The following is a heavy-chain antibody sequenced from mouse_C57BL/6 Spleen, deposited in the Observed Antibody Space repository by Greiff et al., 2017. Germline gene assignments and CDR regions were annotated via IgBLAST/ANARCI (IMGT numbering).Heavy chain of an antibody. V-gene: IGHV6-3*01. Sequence: EVKLMESGGGLVQPGGSMKLSCVASGFTFSNYWMNWVRQSPEKGLEWVAQIRLKSDNYATHYAESVKGRFTISRDDSKSSVYLQMNNLRAEDTGIYYCTRNSYAMDYWGQGTSVTVSS. CDR3: TRNSYAMDY. D-gene: IGHD2-1*01. J-gene: IGHJ4*01. CDR1: GFTFSNYW. CDR2: IRLKSDNYAT.